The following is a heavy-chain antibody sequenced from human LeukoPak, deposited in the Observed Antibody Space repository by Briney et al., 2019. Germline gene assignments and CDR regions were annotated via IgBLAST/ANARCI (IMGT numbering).Heavy chain of an antibody. J-gene: IGHJ4*02. Sequence: SETLSLTCTVSGGSISSYYWTWIRQPPGKGLEWIGYSAYGASTNYNPPLKSRVTVSVDTSNNQFSLKLSSVTAADTAVYYCVGGYNFDYWGQGTLVTVSS. CDR3: VGGYNFDY. CDR2: SAYGAST. D-gene: IGHD5-18*01. CDR1: GGSISSYY. V-gene: IGHV4-59*08.